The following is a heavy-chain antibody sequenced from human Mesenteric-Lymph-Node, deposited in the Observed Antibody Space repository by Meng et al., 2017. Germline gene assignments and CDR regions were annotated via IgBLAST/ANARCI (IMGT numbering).Heavy chain of an antibody. CDR2: ISGSGGST. CDR3: AKDRGQRYFDWLSHPRWFDP. CDR1: GFTFSSYA. D-gene: IGHD3-9*01. J-gene: IGHJ5*02. Sequence: GGSLRLSCAASGFTFSSYAMSWVRQAPGKGLEWVSAISGSGGSTYYADSVKGRFTISRDNSKNTLYLQMNSLRAEDTAVYYCAKDRGQRYFDWLSHPRWFDPWGQGTLVTVSS. V-gene: IGHV3-23*01.